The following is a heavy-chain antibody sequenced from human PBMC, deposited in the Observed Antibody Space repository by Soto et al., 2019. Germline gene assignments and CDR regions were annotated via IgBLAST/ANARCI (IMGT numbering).Heavy chain of an antibody. CDR1: GGTFSSYA. CDR3: ARVGLATATYYYYGMDV. Sequence: QVQLVQSGAEVKKPGSSVKVSCKASGGTFSSYAISWVRQAPGQGLEWMGGIIPIFGTANYAQKFQGRVTITADESTSKAYMELSSLRSEDTAVYYCARVGLATATYYYYGMDVWGQGTTVTVSS. V-gene: IGHV1-69*01. CDR2: IIPIFGTA. J-gene: IGHJ6*02.